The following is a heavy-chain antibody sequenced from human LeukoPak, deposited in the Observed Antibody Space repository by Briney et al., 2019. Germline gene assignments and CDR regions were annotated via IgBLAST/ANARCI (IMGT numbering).Heavy chain of an antibody. V-gene: IGHV6-1*01. CDR3: ARDNFADRCDFDY. D-gene: IGHD3-16*02. CDR1: GDSVSNTSAA. J-gene: IGHJ4*02. CDR2: TYYRSKWYN. Sequence: SQTLSLTCAISGDSVSNTSAAWSWIRQSPSRGLEWLGRTYYRSKWYNDYAVSVRSRIIINPDTSKNQFSLQLNSMTPEDTAVYYCARDNFADRCDFDYWGQGTLVTVSS.